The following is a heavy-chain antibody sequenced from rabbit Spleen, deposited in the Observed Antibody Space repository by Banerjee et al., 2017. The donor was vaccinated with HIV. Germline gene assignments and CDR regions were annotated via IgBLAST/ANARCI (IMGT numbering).Heavy chain of an antibody. J-gene: IGHJ6*01. CDR3: ARDTSSSFSSYGMDL. CDR1: GVSFSGSSY. V-gene: IGHV1S40*01. D-gene: IGHD1-1*01. Sequence: QSLEESGGDLVKPGASLTLTCRASGVSFSGSSYMCWVRQAPGKGLEWIACIDTGSSGFTYFASWAKGRFTISKTSSTTVTLQMTSLTAADTATYFCARDTSSSFSSYGMDLWGPGPLVTVS. CDR2: IDTGSSGFT.